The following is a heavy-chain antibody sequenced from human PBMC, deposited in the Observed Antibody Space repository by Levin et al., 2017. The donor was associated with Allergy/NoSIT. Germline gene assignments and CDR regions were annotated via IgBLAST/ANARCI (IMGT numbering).Heavy chain of an antibody. J-gene: IGHJ4*02. CDR1: GGSFSGYY. D-gene: IGHD2-15*01. CDR2: INHSGST. Sequence: NTSETLSLTCAVYGGSFSGYYWSWIRQPPGKGLEWIGEINHSGSTNYNPSLKSRVTISVDTSKNQFSLKLSSVTAADTAVYYCARSGVGGSFDYWGQGTLVTVSS. CDR3: ARSGVGGSFDY. V-gene: IGHV4-34*01.